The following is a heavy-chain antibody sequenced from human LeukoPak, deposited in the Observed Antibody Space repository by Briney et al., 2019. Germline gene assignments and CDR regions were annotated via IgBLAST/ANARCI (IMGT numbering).Heavy chain of an antibody. CDR1: GYPFSTYG. Sequence: WASVKVSCKASGYPFSTYGISWVRQAPGQGLQWMAWISTHNGKTDHAQNFQDRVTVTRDTSTSTVYMELRSLRSDDMAVYFCARDVGTTHFDFWGQGTLVTVSS. CDR3: ARDVGTTHFDF. J-gene: IGHJ4*02. CDR2: ISTHNGKT. D-gene: IGHD5-12*01. V-gene: IGHV1-18*03.